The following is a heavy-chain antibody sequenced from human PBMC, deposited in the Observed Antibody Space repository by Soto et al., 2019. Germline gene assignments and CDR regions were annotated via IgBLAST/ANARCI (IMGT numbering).Heavy chain of an antibody. V-gene: IGHV3-30*18. J-gene: IGHJ4*02. CDR3: AKQILGLSTRGDLDH. Sequence: QVDLVESGGGVVQPGRSLRLSCAASGFMFSSYGMHWVRQAPDKGLEWVAVISYDASNKYYADSVKGRFTISRDNSRNTLYLQMNSMRVEDTALYYCAKQILGLSTRGDLDHWGQGTLVTVSS. D-gene: IGHD2-15*01. CDR2: ISYDASNK. CDR1: GFMFSSYG.